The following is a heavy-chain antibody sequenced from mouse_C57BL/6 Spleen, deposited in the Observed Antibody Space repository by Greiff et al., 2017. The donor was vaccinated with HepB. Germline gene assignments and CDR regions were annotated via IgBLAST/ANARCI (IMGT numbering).Heavy chain of an antibody. CDR3: ARHGWDGYYYAMYY. CDR1: GFSLTSYG. V-gene: IGHV2-6-1*01. J-gene: IGHJ4*01. Sequence: QVQLKESGPGLVAPSQSLSITCTVSGFSLTSYGVHWVRQPPGKGLEWLVVIWSDGSTTYNSALKSRLSISKDNSKSQVFLKMNSLQTDDTAMYYCARHGWDGYYYAMYYWGQGTSVTVSS. CDR2: IWSDGST. D-gene: IGHD4-1*01.